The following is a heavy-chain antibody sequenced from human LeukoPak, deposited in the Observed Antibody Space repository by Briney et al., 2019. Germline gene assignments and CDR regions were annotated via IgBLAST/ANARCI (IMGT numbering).Heavy chain of an antibody. CDR2: ISWNSGSI. D-gene: IGHD5-18*01. CDR3: AKGHVDTAFGFFDY. V-gene: IGHV3-9*03. CDR1: GFNFDDYA. Sequence: PGRSLRLSCAASGFNFDDYAMHWVRQAPGKGLEWVSGISWNSGSIGYADSVKGRFTISRDNAKNSLYLQMNSLRAEDMALYYCAKGHVDTAFGFFDYWGQGTLVTVSS. J-gene: IGHJ4*02.